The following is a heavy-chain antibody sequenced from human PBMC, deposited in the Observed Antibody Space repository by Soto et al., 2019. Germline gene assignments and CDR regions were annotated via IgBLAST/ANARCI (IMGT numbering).Heavy chain of an antibody. D-gene: IGHD5-12*01. V-gene: IGHV3-23*01. CDR3: AKVSRGYSGYDLSSRYYGMDV. J-gene: IGHJ6*02. Sequence: EVQLLESGGGLVQPGGSLRLSCAASGFTFSSYAMSWVRQAPGKGLEWVSAISGSGGSTYYADSVKGRFTISRDNSKNTLYLQMNSRRAEDTAVYYCAKVSRGYSGYDLSSRYYGMDVWGQGTTVTVSS. CDR2: ISGSGGST. CDR1: GFTFSSYA.